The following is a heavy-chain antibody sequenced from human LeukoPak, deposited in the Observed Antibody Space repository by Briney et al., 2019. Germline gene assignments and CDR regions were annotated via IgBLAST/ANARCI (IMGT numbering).Heavy chain of an antibody. Sequence: PSETLSLTCTASGGTISSYYRSWIRQPPGKGLEWIGYIYYSGSTTYNPSLKSRVTISVDTYKNQFSLKLSSVTAADTAVYFCARVPSSGWCYFDYWGQGTLVTVSS. CDR3: ARVPSSGWCYFDY. D-gene: IGHD6-19*01. CDR2: IYYSGST. J-gene: IGHJ4*02. V-gene: IGHV4-59*01. CDR1: GGTISSYY.